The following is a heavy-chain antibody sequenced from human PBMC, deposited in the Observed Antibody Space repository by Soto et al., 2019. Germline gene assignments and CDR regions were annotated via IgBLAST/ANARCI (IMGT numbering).Heavy chain of an antibody. CDR1: GFAFSSYA. Sequence: GGSLRLSCAASGFAFSSYAMHWVRQAPGKGLEWVAVISYDGSNKYYADSVKGRFTISRDNAENSLYLQMNSLSAEDTAVYYCARVPGTTRYWDYWGQGILVTVSS. D-gene: IGHD3-10*01. CDR3: ARVPGTTRYWDY. J-gene: IGHJ4*02. V-gene: IGHV3-30-3*01. CDR2: ISYDGSNK.